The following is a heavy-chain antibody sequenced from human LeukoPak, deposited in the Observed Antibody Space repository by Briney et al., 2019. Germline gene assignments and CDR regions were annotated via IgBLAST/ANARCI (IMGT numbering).Heavy chain of an antibody. CDR2: IKQDGSEQ. CDR1: GFPFSGNW. CDR3: SRSLDY. J-gene: IGHJ4*02. V-gene: IGHV3-7*01. Sequence: PGGSLRLSCAASGFPFSGNWMGWVRQAPGKGMEWVANIKQDGSEQLYADSVKGRFTISRDNAKNSLYLEMKSLRAEDTAVYYCSRSLDYWGRGALVTVSS.